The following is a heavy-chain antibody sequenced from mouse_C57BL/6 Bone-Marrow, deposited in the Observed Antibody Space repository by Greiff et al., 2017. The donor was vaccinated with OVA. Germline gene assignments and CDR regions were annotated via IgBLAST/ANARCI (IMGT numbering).Heavy chain of an antibody. V-gene: IGHV1-9*01. J-gene: IGHJ2*01. CDR1: GYTFTGYW. CDR2: ILPGSGST. Sequence: QVQLQQSGAELMKPGASVKLSCKATGYTFTGYWIAWVKQRPGHGLEWIGEILPGSGSTNYNEKFKSKAKLTVDKSSSTAYMQLSSLTSEDSAVYYCARSSYYWGQGTTLTVSS. CDR3: ARSSYY.